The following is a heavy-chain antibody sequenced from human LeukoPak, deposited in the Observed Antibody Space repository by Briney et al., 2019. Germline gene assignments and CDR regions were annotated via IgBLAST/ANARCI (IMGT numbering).Heavy chain of an antibody. CDR3: TRDPGYSSPSISF. J-gene: IGHJ4*02. V-gene: IGHV3-21*01. D-gene: IGHD5-18*01. CDR1: GFALSGYS. Sequence: GGSLRLSCAASGFALSGYSINWVRQAPGKGLEWVSFIDRSNSDIYYADSVKGRFTISRDNARESVFLQLNRLRAEDTAVYYCTRDPGYSSPSISFWGQGTLVTVSS. CDR2: IDRSNSDI.